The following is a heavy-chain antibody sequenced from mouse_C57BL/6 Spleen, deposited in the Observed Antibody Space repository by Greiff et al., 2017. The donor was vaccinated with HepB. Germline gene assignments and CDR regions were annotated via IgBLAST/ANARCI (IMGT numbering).Heavy chain of an antibody. D-gene: IGHD2-1*01. CDR3: ARKRKGGNYWFAY. CDR2: ISTYYGDA. J-gene: IGHJ3*01. V-gene: IGHV1-67*01. Sequence: VKLQESGPELVRPGVSVKISCKGSGYTFTDYAMHWVKQSHAKSLEWIGVISTYYGDASYNQKLKDKATMTVDKSSSTAYMELARLTSEDSAVYYCARKRKGGNYWFAYWGQGTLVTVSA. CDR1: GYTFTDYA.